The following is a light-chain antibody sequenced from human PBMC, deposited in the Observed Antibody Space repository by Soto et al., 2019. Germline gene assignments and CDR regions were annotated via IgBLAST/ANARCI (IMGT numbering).Light chain of an antibody. CDR3: QQFGSSPNT. Sequence: EVVLTQSPGILSLSPGERATLSCRASQSVSSSHLAWYQQKPGQAPRLLIYGASSRATGIPDRFSGSGSGTDFTLTISRLEPEDCAVHFSQQFGSSPNTFGQGTKLEIK. CDR1: QSVSSSH. J-gene: IGKJ2*01. CDR2: GAS. V-gene: IGKV3-20*01.